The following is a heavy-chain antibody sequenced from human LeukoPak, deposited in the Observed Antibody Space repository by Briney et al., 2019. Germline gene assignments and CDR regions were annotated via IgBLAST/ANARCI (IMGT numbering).Heavy chain of an antibody. CDR2: IYENGNT. J-gene: IGHJ4*02. CDR3: ARATAAPSSYYFDH. V-gene: IGHV4-39*07. D-gene: IGHD6-25*01. Sequence: SEALSLTCSVSGGSIRSSHSFWGWIRQPLGKGLEWIATIYENGNTYYSPSLKSRVTISVDTSNNEFSLNLNSVTAADTAMYYCARATAAPSSYYFDHWGQGTLVTVSS. CDR1: GGSIRSSHSF.